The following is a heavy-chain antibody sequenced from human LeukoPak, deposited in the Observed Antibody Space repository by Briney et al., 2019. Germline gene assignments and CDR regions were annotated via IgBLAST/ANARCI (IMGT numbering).Heavy chain of an antibody. CDR2: IYASGSS. CDR3: ARCLNTYYYDNNGYSPEHYYMDV. CDR1: GDSISNYY. D-gene: IGHD3-22*01. V-gene: IGHV4-4*07. J-gene: IGHJ6*03. Sequence: TSETLSLTCTVSGDSISNYYWSWVRQPAGKGLEWIGRIYASGSSNYNPSLKSRITMSVDTSKNQFSLKLSSVTAADTAVYYCARCLNTYYYDNNGYSPEHYYMDVWGKGTTVIVSS.